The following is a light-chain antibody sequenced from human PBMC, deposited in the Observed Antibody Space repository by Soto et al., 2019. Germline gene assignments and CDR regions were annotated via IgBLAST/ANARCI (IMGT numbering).Light chain of an antibody. V-gene: IGKV3-15*01. J-gene: IGKJ5*01. Sequence: EIVMTQSPATLSVSPGERVTLSCRASQSISRNLAWHQQKPGQAPRLLIYDASTRATGIPARFSGSGSGTEFTRTISSLQSEDFAVYYCQQYNNWSFGQGTRLGIK. CDR1: QSISRN. CDR2: DAS. CDR3: QQYNNWS.